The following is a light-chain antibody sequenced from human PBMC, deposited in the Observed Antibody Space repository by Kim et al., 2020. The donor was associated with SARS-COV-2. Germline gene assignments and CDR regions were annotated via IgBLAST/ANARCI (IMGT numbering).Light chain of an antibody. J-gene: IGKJ2*01. CDR3: QEYNSAPRT. CDR1: QGISNY. V-gene: IGKV1-27*01. CDR2: AAS. Sequence: DIQMTQSPSSLSASVGDRVTITCRASQGISNYLAWYQQKPGKVPKLLIYAASTLQSGVPSRFSGSGSGTDFTLTNSSLQPEDVATYYCQEYNSAPRTFGPGTKLEI.